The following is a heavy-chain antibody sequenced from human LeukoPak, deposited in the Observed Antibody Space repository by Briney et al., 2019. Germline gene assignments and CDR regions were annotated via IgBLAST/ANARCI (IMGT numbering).Heavy chain of an antibody. CDR3: ARDAAGLDY. D-gene: IGHD1-14*01. J-gene: IGHJ4*02. CDR2: IKSDGSST. CDR1: GFTFSTHW. Sequence: GGSLRLSCAASGFTFSTHWMHWVRQAPGKGLVWVSRIKSDGSSTTYADSVKGRFTISRDNAKNTLYLQMNSLRGEDTGVYYCARDAAGLDYWGQGTLVTVSS. V-gene: IGHV3-74*01.